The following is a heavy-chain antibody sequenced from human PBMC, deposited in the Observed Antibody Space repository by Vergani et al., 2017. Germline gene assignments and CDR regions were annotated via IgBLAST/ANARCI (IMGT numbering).Heavy chain of an antibody. V-gene: IGHV7-4-1*02. Sequence: QVPLVPSGSALKTPGASVQVSCKASGYTFTTYAMNWVRQAPGQGLEWMGWINTNTGNPTYAQGFTGRFVFSLDTSVSTAYLQISSLKPEDTAVYYCARETMVRGVIPHYGMDVWGQGTTVTVSS. CDR2: INTNTGNP. CDR3: ARETMVRGVIPHYGMDV. J-gene: IGHJ6*02. CDR1: GYTFTTYA. D-gene: IGHD3-10*01.